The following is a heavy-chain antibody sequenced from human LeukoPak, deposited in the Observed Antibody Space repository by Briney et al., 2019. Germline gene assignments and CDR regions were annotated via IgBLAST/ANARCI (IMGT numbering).Heavy chain of an antibody. CDR3: AREETMGY. CDR1: GFTFNNYW. Sequence: PGGSLRLSCAASGFTFNNYWMHWVRQAPGKGLVWASRINRDGSNTDYADSVKGRFTISRDNAKNTLYLQVNSLSAEDTAVYYCAREETMGYWGQGTLVTVSS. J-gene: IGHJ4*02. D-gene: IGHD3-10*01. CDR2: INRDGSNT. V-gene: IGHV3-74*01.